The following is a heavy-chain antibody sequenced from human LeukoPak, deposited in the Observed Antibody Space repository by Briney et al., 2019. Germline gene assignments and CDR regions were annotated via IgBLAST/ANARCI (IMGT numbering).Heavy chain of an antibody. CDR2: IWYDGTNE. V-gene: IGHV3-33*08. CDR3: ASHGGL. D-gene: IGHD5-12*01. Sequence: PGGSLRLSCAASGFTFSSSDMHWVRQPPGKGLEWVAVIWYDGTNENYADSVKGRFTISRDNFKNTLYLQMNNLRAEDTAVFYCASHGGLWGQGTLVTVSS. CDR1: GFTFSSSD. J-gene: IGHJ4*02.